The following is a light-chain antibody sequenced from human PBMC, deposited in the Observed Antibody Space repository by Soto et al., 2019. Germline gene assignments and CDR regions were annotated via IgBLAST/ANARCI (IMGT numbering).Light chain of an antibody. Sequence: DIQVTQSPSSLSASVGDSVTITCRTSQSISNYLNWYQQKPGKAPKLLIFVASRLQRGVPSRFTGSAAGTDFSLTITSLQREDFATYYCQQSYETPWTFGQGTKVDIK. J-gene: IGKJ1*01. V-gene: IGKV1-39*01. CDR3: QQSYETPWT. CDR1: QSISNY. CDR2: VAS.